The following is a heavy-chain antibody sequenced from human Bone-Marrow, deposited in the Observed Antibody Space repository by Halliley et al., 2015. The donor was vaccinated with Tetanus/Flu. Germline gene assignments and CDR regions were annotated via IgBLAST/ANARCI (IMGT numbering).Heavy chain of an antibody. V-gene: IGHV1-8*01. CDR2: MNPKSGNT. D-gene: IGHD1-26*01. J-gene: IGHJ4*02. CDR3: ARRPSGNCSLAY. CDR1: GYSFIDYD. Sequence: QVQLVQSGAEVEKPGASVKVSCKASGYSFIDYDINWVRQATGQGLEWMGRMNPKSGNTGYAQKFQGRVSMTRSTSRATAYMELTNLTSDDTAVYYCARRPSGNCSLAYWGQGTLITVSS.